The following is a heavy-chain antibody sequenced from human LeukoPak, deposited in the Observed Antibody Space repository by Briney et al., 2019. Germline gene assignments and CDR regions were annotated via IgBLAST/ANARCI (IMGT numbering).Heavy chain of an antibody. CDR2: ISSSSSYI. V-gene: IGHV3-21*01. CDR3: GRGGYSGYGFDY. Sequence: PGGSLRLSCAASGFTFSSYSMNSVRQAPGKGLEWVSFISSSSSYIYYADSVKGRFTISRDNAKNSLYLQMNSLRAEDTAVYYCGRGGYSGYGFDYWGQGTLVTVSS. D-gene: IGHD5-12*01. J-gene: IGHJ4*02. CDR1: GFTFSSYS.